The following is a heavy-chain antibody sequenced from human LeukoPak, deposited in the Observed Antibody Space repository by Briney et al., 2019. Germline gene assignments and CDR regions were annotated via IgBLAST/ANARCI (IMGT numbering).Heavy chain of an antibody. Sequence: PSETLSLTCTVSGGSISSGDYYWSWIRQPPGKGLEWIGYIYYSGSTYYNPSLKSRVTISVDTSKNQFSLKLSSVTAADTAVYYCARDQVPAAIGQGYNWFDPWGQGTLVTVSS. J-gene: IGHJ5*02. D-gene: IGHD2-2*02. CDR1: GGSISSGDYY. CDR2: IYYSGST. V-gene: IGHV4-30-4*08. CDR3: ARDQVPAAIGQGYNWFDP.